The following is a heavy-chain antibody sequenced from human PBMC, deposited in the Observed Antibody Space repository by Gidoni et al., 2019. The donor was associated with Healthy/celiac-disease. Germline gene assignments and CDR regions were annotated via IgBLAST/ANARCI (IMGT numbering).Heavy chain of an antibody. CDR3: ARAGVRAAGSFDY. D-gene: IGHD6-13*01. Sequence: QVQLVESGGGLLKPDGSLRLSCAASGFTFSDYYMSWIRQAPGKGLEVVSYISSSSSYTNYADSVKGRFTISRDNAKNSLYLQMNSLRAEDTAVYYCARAGVRAAGSFDYWGQGTLVTVSS. CDR2: ISSSSSYT. V-gene: IGHV3-11*06. CDR1: GFTFSDYY. J-gene: IGHJ4*02.